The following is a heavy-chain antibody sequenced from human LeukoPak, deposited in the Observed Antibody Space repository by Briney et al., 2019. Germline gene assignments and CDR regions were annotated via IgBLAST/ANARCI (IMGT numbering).Heavy chain of an antibody. Sequence: SVKVSCKASGGTFSSYAISWVRQAPGQGLEWMGGIIPIFGTANYAQKFQGRVTITADESTSTAYMELSSLRSEDTAVYYCARGAFRASYYDSSGYYYVYWGQGTLDTVSS. CDR2: IIPIFGTA. CDR1: GGTFSSYA. D-gene: IGHD3-22*01. CDR3: ARGAFRASYYDSSGYYYVY. V-gene: IGHV1-69*13. J-gene: IGHJ4*02.